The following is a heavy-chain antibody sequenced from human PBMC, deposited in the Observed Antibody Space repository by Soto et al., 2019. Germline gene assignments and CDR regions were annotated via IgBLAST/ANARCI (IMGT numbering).Heavy chain of an antibody. CDR1: GFTFSSYG. CDR2: IWYDGSNK. Sequence: GGSLRLSCAASGFTFSSYGMHWVRQAPGKGLEWVAVIWYDGSNKYYADSVKGRFTISRDNSKNTLYLQMNSLRAEDTAVYYCARDRGPVAVLDAFDIWGQGTMVTVSS. J-gene: IGHJ3*02. CDR3: ARDRGPVAVLDAFDI. V-gene: IGHV3-33*08. D-gene: IGHD1-1*01.